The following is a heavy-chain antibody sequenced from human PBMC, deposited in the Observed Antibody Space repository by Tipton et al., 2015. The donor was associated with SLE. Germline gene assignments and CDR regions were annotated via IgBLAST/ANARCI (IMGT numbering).Heavy chain of an antibody. Sequence: SLRLSCAASGFVVSNNYMNWVRQAPGKGLEWVSSISSSCSYIYYADSVKGRFTISRDNAKNSLYLQMNSLRAEDTAVYYCARQYLPGSGPSFDSWGQGTLVTVSS. V-gene: IGHV3-21*01. CDR3: ARQYLPGSGPSFDS. J-gene: IGHJ4*02. CDR2: ISSSCSYI. CDR1: GFVVSNNY. D-gene: IGHD2/OR15-2a*01.